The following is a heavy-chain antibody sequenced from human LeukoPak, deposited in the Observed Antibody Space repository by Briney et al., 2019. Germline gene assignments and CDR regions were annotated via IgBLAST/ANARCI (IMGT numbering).Heavy chain of an antibody. CDR1: GFTFSSYG. V-gene: IGHV3-33*01. CDR3: ARPYYDGSGYYYWGNAFDI. J-gene: IGHJ3*02. D-gene: IGHD3-22*01. CDR2: IWYDGSNK. Sequence: GRSLRLSCAASGFTFSSYGMHWVRQAPGKGLEWVAVIWYDGSNKYYADSVKGRFTISRDNSKNTLYLQMNSLRAEDTAVYYCARPYYDGSGYYYWGNAFDIWGQGTMVTVSS.